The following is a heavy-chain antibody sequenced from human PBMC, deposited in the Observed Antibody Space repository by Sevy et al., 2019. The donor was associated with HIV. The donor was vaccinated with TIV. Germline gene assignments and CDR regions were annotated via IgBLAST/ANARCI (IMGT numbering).Heavy chain of an antibody. Sequence: ASVKVSCKASGYTFTSYGISWVRQAPGQGLEWMGWISAYNGNTNYAQKLQGRVTMTTDTSTSTAYMELRSLRSDDTAVYYCASDQAGIAGAGTAGLDAFDIWGQGTMVTVSS. CDR1: GYTFTSYG. V-gene: IGHV1-18*04. CDR2: ISAYNGNT. J-gene: IGHJ3*02. D-gene: IGHD6-13*01. CDR3: ASDQAGIAGAGTAGLDAFDI.